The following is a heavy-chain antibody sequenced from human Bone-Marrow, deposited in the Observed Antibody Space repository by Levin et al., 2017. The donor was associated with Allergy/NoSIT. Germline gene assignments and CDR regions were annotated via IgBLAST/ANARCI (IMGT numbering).Heavy chain of an antibody. CDR1: GFTLSDYR. V-gene: IGHV3-21*01. Sequence: GGSLRLSCAGSGFTLSDYRMNWVRQAPGKGLEWVSAISSGSAYVHYADSVKGRFIISRDNTKNSLHLQINSPRADDTAVYFCARSHDAYSDAFDLWGQGTLATVSS. J-gene: IGHJ3*01. D-gene: IGHD2-15*01. CDR2: ISSGSAYV. CDR3: ARSHDAYSDAFDL.